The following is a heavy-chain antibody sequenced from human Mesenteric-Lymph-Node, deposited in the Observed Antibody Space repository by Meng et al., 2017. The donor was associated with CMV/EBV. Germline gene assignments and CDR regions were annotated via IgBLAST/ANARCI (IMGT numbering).Heavy chain of an antibody. D-gene: IGHD5-18*01. CDR2: INPSGGST. CDR1: GYTFTSYY. CDR3: ARGGYSYAGGYYYGMDV. J-gene: IGHJ6*02. V-gene: IGHV1-46*01. Sequence: ASVKVSCKASGYTFTSYYMHWVRQAPGQGLEWMGIINPSGGSTSYAQKFQGRVTMTRDTSTSTVYMELSSLRSEDTAVYYCARGGYSYAGGYYYGMDVWGQGTTVTVS.